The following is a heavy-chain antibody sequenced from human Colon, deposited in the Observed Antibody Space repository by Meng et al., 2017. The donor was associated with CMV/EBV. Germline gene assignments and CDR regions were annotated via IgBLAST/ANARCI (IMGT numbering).Heavy chain of an antibody. CDR3: ARDAGYCSSPTCYQSGMDV. V-gene: IGHV4-38-2*02. J-gene: IGHJ6*02. CDR2: INHSGTT. D-gene: IGHD2-2*03. CDR1: GYSISSGYY. Sequence: SETLSLTCSVSGYSISSGYYWGWIRQPPGKGLEWVAIINHSGTTYFNPSLKSGVTISVDTSKNQFSLRLSSVTAADTAVYYCARDAGYCSSPTCYQSGMDVWGQGTTVTVSS.